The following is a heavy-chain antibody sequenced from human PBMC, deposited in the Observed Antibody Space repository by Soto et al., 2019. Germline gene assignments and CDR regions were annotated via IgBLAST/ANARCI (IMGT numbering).Heavy chain of an antibody. J-gene: IGHJ4*02. V-gene: IGHV1-3*01. CDR1: GYTFTSYA. CDR2: INAGNGNT. CDR3: ARVRTIFGPWYGY. D-gene: IGHD3-3*01. Sequence: GASVKVSCKASGYTFTSYAMHWVRQAPGQRLEWMGWINAGNGNTKYSQKFQGRVTITRDTSASTAYMELSSLRSEDTAVYYCARVRTIFGPWYGYWGQGTLVTVSS.